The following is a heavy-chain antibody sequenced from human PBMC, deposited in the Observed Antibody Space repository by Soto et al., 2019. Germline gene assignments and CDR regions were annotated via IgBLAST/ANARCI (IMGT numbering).Heavy chain of an antibody. J-gene: IGHJ6*02. V-gene: IGHV3-30*18. CDR1: GFTFSTYG. Sequence: QVQLVESGGGVVQPGRSLRLSCAASGFTFSTYGMHWVRQAPGKGLEWVAIISYDGSNKYYADSVKGRFTISRDNSKNTMYLQMNSLSAEDTAVYYCAKAARRDHYYYYGLDVWGQGTTVNVSS. CDR3: AKAARRDHYYYYGLDV. CDR2: ISYDGSNK.